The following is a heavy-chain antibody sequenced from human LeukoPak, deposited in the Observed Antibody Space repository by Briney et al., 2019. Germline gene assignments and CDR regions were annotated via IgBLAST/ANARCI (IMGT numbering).Heavy chain of an antibody. V-gene: IGHV3-30*18. CDR3: AKDSPSPYDFWSGYLDY. D-gene: IGHD3-3*01. J-gene: IGHJ4*02. Sequence: PGGSLRLSCAASGFTFSSYGMHWVRQAPGKGLEWGAFISYDGSNKYYADSVKGRFTISRDNSKNTLYLQMNSLRAEDTAVYYCAKDSPSPYDFWSGYLDYWGQGTLVTVSS. CDR2: ISYDGSNK. CDR1: GFTFSSYG.